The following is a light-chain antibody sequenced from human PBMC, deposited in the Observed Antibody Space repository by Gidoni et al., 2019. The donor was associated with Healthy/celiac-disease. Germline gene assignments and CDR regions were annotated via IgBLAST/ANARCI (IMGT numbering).Light chain of an antibody. CDR1: QRVSSSY. CDR3: QQYGSSPTWT. CDR2: GAS. V-gene: IGKV3-20*01. Sequence: EIVLTQSPGTLSLSPGESATLSCRASQRVSSSYLAWYQQKPGQAPRLLIYGASSRATGIPDRFSGSGSGTDFTLTISRLEPEDFAVYYCQQYGSSPTWTFGQGTKVEIK. J-gene: IGKJ1*01.